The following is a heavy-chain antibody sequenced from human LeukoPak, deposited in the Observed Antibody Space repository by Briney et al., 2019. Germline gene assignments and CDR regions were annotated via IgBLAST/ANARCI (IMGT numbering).Heavy chain of an antibody. CDR3: ARWMATVTTPDY. CDR1: GYTFNGFY. D-gene: IGHD4-11*01. CDR2: INPNSGGT. V-gene: IGHV1-2*02. J-gene: IGHJ4*02. Sequence: ASEKVSCKASGYTFNGFYLHWVRQAPGQGLEWMGWINPNSGGTNYAQKFQGRVTMTRDTSISTAYMELSRLRSDDKAVYYCARWMATVTTPDYWGQGTLVTVYS.